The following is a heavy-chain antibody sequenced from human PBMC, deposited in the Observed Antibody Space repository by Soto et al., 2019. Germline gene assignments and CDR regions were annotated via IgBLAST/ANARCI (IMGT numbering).Heavy chain of an antibody. CDR1: GFTFSSYA. D-gene: IGHD6-13*01. CDR3: AKDDGSFTYFDY. Sequence: PGGSLRLSCAASGFTFSSYAMSWVRQAPGKGLEWVSAISGSGGSTYYADSVKGRFTISRDNSKNTLYLQMNSLRAEDTAVYYGAKDDGSFTYFDYWGQATLVTVSS. J-gene: IGHJ4*02. CDR2: ISGSGGST. V-gene: IGHV3-23*01.